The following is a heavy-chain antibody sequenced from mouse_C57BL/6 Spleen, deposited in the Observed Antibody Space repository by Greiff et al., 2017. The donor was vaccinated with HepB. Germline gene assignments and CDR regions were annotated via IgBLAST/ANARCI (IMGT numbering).Heavy chain of an antibody. D-gene: IGHD1-3*01. J-gene: IGHJ4*01. Sequence: QVQLKQPGAELVKPGASVKMSCKASGYTFTSYWITWVKQRPGKGLEWIGDIDTGSGSTNYNEKVKSKDRMTVDTSSSTAYMQLSSLTSEDSAVYDCAREWIVTTKSDAMDYWGQGTSVSVSS. CDR3: AREWIVTTKSDAMDY. CDR1: GYTFTSYW. V-gene: IGHV1-55*01. CDR2: IDTGSGST.